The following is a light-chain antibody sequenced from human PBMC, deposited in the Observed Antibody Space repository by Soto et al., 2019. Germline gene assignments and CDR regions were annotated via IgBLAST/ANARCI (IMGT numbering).Light chain of an antibody. CDR2: DVS. CDR3: CSYAGRYTWV. CDR1: SSDVGGYNY. Sequence: SALTQPRSVSGSPGQSVTISCTGTSSDVGGYNYVSWYQQHPGKAPKLMIYDVSKRPSGVPDRFSGSKSGNTASLTISGLQAEDEADYYCCSYAGRYTWVFGGGTQLTVL. V-gene: IGLV2-11*01. J-gene: IGLJ3*02.